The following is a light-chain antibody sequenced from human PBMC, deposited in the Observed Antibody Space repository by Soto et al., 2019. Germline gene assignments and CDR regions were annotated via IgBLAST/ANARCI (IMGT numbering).Light chain of an antibody. V-gene: IGKV1-5*01. Sequence: TQSASVGDRVTITCRASQTIDKKLAWYQQKPGKAPKLLIFDASTLETGVPLRFSGSGSGTEFSLSINSLQPEDFGTYFCQQYDLYWTFGQGTKVDIK. J-gene: IGKJ1*01. CDR1: QTIDKK. CDR3: QQYDLYWT. CDR2: DAS.